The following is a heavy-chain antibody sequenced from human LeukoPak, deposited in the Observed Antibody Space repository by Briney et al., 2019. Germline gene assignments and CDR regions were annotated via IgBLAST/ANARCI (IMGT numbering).Heavy chain of an antibody. CDR3: ARETYYYDSSGYYYDRYYFDY. Sequence: GGSLRLSCAASGFTFSSYWMSLARQAPGKGMEWVANIKQDGSEKYYVDYGKGRFTISRDNAKNSLYLQMNSLRAEDTAVYYCARETYYYDSSGYYYDRYYFDYWGQGTLVTVSS. CDR1: GFTFSSYW. J-gene: IGHJ4*02. D-gene: IGHD3-22*01. CDR2: IKQDGSEK. V-gene: IGHV3-7*01.